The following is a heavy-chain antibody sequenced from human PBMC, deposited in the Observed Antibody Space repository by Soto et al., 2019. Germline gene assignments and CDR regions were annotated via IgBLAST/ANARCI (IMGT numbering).Heavy chain of an antibody. CDR1: GFTFDDYA. V-gene: IGHV3-9*01. CDR3: AKDIGSGGFYYDSRPGRFDY. J-gene: IGHJ4*02. Sequence: GGSLRLSCAASGFTFDDYAMHWVRQAPGKGLEWVSGISWNSGSIGYADSVKGRFTISRDNAKNSLYLQMNSLRAGDTALYYCAKDIGSGGFYYDSRPGRFDYWGQGTLVTVSS. D-gene: IGHD3-22*01. CDR2: ISWNSGSI.